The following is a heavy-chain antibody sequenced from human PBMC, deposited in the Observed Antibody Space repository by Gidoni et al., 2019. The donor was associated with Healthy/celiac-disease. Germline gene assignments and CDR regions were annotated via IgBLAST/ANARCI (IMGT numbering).Heavy chain of an antibody. CDR2: ISGSGGST. CDR3: AKDLVYDSSGYYGIFDY. CDR1: RFTFSSAA. V-gene: IGHV3-23*01. Sequence: EVQLLESGGGLVQPGGSLRLSCAASRFTFSSAAMSWVRQALGKGLEWVSAISGSGGSTYYADSVKGRFTISRDNSKNTLYLQMNSLRAEDTAVYYCAKDLVYDSSGYYGIFDYWGQGTLVTVSS. J-gene: IGHJ4*02. D-gene: IGHD3-22*01.